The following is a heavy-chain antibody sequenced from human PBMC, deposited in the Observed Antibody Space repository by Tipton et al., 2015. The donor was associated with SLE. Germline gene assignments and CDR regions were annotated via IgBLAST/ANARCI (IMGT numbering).Heavy chain of an antibody. V-gene: IGHV4-34*01. CDR2: INHSGST. D-gene: IGHD6-19*01. Sequence: TLSLTCAVYGGSFSGYYWSWIRQPPGKGLEWIGEINHSGSTNYNPSLKSRVTISVDTSKNQFSLKLSSVTAADTAVYYCARERYSSGWYTDYRGYSWFDPWGQGTLVTVSS. CDR3: ARERYSSGWYTDYRGYSWFDP. CDR1: GGSFSGYY. J-gene: IGHJ5*02.